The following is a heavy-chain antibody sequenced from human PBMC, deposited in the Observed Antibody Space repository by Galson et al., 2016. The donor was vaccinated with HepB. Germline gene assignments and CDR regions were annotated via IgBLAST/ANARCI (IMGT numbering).Heavy chain of an antibody. D-gene: IGHD2-21*01. V-gene: IGHV1-3*01. J-gene: IGHJ4*02. CDR1: GYTFSSYD. CDR3: ARDLVTATRFDY. Sequence: SVKVSCKASGYTFSSYDMHWVRQAPGQRLEWMGWINAGNRKTKYSQKFQGRVTITRDTSASTAYMELSSLRSEDTAVYYCARDLVTATRFDYWGQGTLVTVSS. CDR2: INAGNRKT.